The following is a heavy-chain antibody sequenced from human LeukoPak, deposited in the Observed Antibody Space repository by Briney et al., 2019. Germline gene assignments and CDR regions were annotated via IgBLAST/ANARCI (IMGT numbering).Heavy chain of an antibody. CDR3: ARAPGGYCSSTSCYNGWNWFDP. CDR1: GFTFSSYW. CDR2: INSDGSST. Sequence: GGSLRLSCAASGFTFSSYWIHWVRQAPGKGLVWVSRINSDGSSTSYADSVKGRFTISRDNAKNTLYLQMNSLRAEDTAVYYCARAPGGYCSSTSCYNGWNWFDPWGQGTLVTVSS. J-gene: IGHJ5*02. V-gene: IGHV3-74*01. D-gene: IGHD2-2*02.